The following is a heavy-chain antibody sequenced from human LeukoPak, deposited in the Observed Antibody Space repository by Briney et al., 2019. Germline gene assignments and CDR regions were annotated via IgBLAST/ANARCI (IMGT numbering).Heavy chain of an antibody. V-gene: IGHV3-74*01. Sequence: GGSLRLSCAASGFTFSSYWMHWVRQGPGEGLVWVSRINSDGSSTSCADSVKGRFTISRDNAKNTLYLQMDSLRAEDTAVYYCAKVGMATLGAFDIWGQGTMVTVSS. CDR3: AKVGMATLGAFDI. CDR1: GFTFSSYW. CDR2: INSDGSST. J-gene: IGHJ3*02. D-gene: IGHD5-24*01.